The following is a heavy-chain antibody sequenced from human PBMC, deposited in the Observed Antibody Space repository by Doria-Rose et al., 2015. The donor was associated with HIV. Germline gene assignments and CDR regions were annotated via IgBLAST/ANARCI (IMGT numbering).Heavy chain of an antibody. D-gene: IGHD3-3*01. CDR1: GASVSSRGYY. CDR3: ARMGSYREIDY. V-gene: IGHV4-31*02. Sequence: QVHLQESGPGLVHPSETLSLTCSVSGASVSSRGYYWNWIRQVPGKGLESLGYTYYTGTSDYSPSLKSRLNMAVDTSKNQFSLKLSFVTVADTAVYYWARMGSYREIDYWGQGALVIVSA. J-gene: IGHJ4*02. CDR2: TYYTGTS.